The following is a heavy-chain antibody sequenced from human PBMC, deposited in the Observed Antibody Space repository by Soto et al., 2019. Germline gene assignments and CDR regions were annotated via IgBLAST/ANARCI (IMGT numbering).Heavy chain of an antibody. D-gene: IGHD3-16*01. V-gene: IGHV3-23*01. J-gene: IGHJ6*02. CDR3: AKSQSSWDYYYYGMDV. CDR1: GFTFSSYA. CDR2: ISGSGGST. Sequence: PGGSLRLSCAASGFTFSSYAMSWVSQAPGKGLEWVSAISGSGGSTYYADSVKGRFTISRDNSKNTLYLRMNSLRAEDTAVYYCAKSQSSWDYYYYGMDVWGQGTTVTVSS.